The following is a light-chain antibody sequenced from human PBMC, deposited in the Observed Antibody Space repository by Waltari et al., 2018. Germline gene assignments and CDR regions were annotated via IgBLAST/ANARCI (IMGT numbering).Light chain of an antibody. J-gene: IGLJ2*01. V-gene: IGLV1-36*01. CDR2: PYA. Sequence: QSVLTQTPSVSEAPRQRVTISCSGSRSNIGNNAVNWYQQVPGKAPKLPVFPYALLPSGVSYRFSGSKSGTSASLAISGLRSEDEGVYFCAAWDDSLKGVLFGGGTKLTVL. CDR1: RSNIGNNA. CDR3: AAWDDSLKGVL.